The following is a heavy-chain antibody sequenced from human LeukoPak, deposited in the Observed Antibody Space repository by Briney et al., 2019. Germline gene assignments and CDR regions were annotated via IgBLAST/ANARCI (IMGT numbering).Heavy chain of an antibody. J-gene: IGHJ4*02. D-gene: IGHD6-13*01. V-gene: IGHV4-30-2*03. Sequence: PSQTLSLTCTVSGGSISSGGYYWSWIRQPPGKGPEWIGSIYYSGSTYYNPSLKSRVTISVDTSKNQFSLKLGSVTAADTAVYYCARGKYSSSWYPSYYFDYWGQGTLVTVSS. CDR2: IYYSGST. CDR1: GGSISSGGYY. CDR3: ARGKYSSSWYPSYYFDY.